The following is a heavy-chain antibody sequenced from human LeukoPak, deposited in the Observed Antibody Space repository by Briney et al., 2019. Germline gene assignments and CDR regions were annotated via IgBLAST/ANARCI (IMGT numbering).Heavy chain of an antibody. V-gene: IGHV3-23*01. D-gene: IGHD4/OR15-4a*01. J-gene: IGHJ4*02. CDR1: GFTFDDHG. CDR2: INGNGDST. Sequence: QTGGSLRLSCAASGFTFDDHGMSWVRHAPGKGLEWVSAINGNGDSTYYADSVKGRFTISRDNSKNTLYLQVNSLRAEDTAVYYCAKGPLTRFDYWGQGTLVAVSS. CDR3: AKGPLTRFDY.